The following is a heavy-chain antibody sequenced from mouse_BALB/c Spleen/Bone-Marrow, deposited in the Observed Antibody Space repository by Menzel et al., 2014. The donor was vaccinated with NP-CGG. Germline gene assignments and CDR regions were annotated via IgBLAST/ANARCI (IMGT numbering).Heavy chain of an antibody. V-gene: IGHV1S29*02. J-gene: IGHJ1*01. D-gene: IGHD2-14*01. CDR1: GYTFTDYN. CDR2: IYPYNGGT. Sequence: EVQLQQSGPELVKPGASVKISCKASGYTFTDYNMHWVKQSHGKSLEWIGYIYPYNGGTGYNQKFKSKATLTVDNSSSTAYMDLRSLTSDDSAVYCCARVRYDWYFDVWGAGTTVTVSS. CDR3: ARVRYDWYFDV.